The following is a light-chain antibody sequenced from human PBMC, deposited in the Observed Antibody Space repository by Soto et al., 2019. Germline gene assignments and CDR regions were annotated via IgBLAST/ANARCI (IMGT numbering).Light chain of an antibody. CDR2: KTS. CDR3: QQYNTYAT. Sequence: DIKMTQSPSTLSASVGDRVTITCRASQSISSWLAWCQQKPGKAPKLLIYKTSSLESGVTSRFSGSGSGTEFTLTISSLQPDDFATYYCQQYNTYATFGQGTKVEIK. CDR1: QSISSW. J-gene: IGKJ1*01. V-gene: IGKV1-5*03.